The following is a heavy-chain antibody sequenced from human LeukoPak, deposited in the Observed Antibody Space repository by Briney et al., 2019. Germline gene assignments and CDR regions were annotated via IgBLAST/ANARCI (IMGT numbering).Heavy chain of an antibody. Sequence: SETLSLTCTVSGASIRSYYWGWIRQPPGKGLEWIGSIYYSGSTYYNPSLKSRVTISVDTSKNQFSLKLSSVTAADTAVYYCARHYSSFFDYWGQGTLVTVSS. CDR2: IYYSGST. J-gene: IGHJ4*02. CDR3: ARHYSSFFDY. CDR1: GASIRSYY. V-gene: IGHV4-39*01. D-gene: IGHD6-19*01.